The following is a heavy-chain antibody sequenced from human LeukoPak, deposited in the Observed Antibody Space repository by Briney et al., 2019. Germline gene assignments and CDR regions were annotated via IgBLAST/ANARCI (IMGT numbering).Heavy chain of an antibody. Sequence: SETLSLTCTVSGGSISSYYWSWIRQPPGKGLEWIGYIYYSGSTNYNPSLKSRVTISVDTSKNQFPLKLSSVTAADTAVYYCARGPPGGYYYGMDVWGQGTTVTVSS. D-gene: IGHD2-15*01. J-gene: IGHJ6*02. V-gene: IGHV4-59*01. CDR1: GGSISSYY. CDR2: IYYSGST. CDR3: ARGPPGGYYYGMDV.